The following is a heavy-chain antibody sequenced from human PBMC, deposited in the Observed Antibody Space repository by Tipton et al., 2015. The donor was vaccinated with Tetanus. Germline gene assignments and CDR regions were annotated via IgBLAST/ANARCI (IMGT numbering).Heavy chain of an antibody. D-gene: IGHD3-3*01. V-gene: IGHV1-8*01. Sequence: QVQLVQSGAEVKKPGASVKVSCKASGYSFTGHGINWVRQARGQGLEWLGWVSPSSGRTDYAQKFQGRVTMTRDTSINTVYMELNSLTSEDTAMYYCARGSGMSGDFWGQGTLVTVSS. CDR1: GYSFTGHG. CDR2: VSPSSGRT. CDR3: ARGSGMSGDF. J-gene: IGHJ4*02.